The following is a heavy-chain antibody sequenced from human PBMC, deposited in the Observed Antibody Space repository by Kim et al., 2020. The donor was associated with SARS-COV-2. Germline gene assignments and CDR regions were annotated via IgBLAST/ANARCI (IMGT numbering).Heavy chain of an antibody. Sequence: IANYAQKFQGRGTITADKSTSTAYMELSSLRSEDTAVYYCARARPDYFDYWGQGTLVTVSS. V-gene: IGHV1-69*04. CDR3: ARARPDYFDY. CDR2: IA. J-gene: IGHJ4*02.